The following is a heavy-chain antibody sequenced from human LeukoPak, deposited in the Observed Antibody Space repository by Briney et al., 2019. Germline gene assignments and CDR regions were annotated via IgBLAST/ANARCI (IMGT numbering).Heavy chain of an antibody. CDR2: INRDGTTT. J-gene: IGHJ5*02. V-gene: IGHV3-74*03. CDR1: GFTFSNYW. Sequence: GGSLRLSCAASGFTFSNYWMYWVRQAPGKGLVWVSHINRDGTTTKYADSVKGRFTISRDNAKNRLYLQMNSLRVEDTAVYYCVRPAVGELGWFDPWGQGTLVTVSS. D-gene: IGHD3-10*01. CDR3: VRPAVGELGWFDP.